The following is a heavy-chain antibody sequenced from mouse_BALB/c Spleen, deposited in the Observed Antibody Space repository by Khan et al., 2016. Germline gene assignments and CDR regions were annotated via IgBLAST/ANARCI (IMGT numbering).Heavy chain of an antibody. CDR1: FYSITSGYG. D-gene: IGHD1-2*01. CDR2: ISYSGST. Sequence: EVQLQESGPGLVTPSPSLSLPFTVPFYSITSGYGWNWIRQFPGNKLEWMGYISYSGSTNYNPSLKSRISITRDKYKNQVFLQLNSVTTEDTATYYCARTARINYWGQGTTLTVSS. CDR3: ARTARINY. V-gene: IGHV3-2*02. J-gene: IGHJ2*01.